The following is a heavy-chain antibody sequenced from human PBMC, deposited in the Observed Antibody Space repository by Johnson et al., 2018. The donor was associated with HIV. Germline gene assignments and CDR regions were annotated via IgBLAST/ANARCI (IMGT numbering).Heavy chain of an antibody. CDR2: IRYDGSNK. CDR3: ARAQLLADDAFNN. V-gene: IGHV3-30*02. CDR1: GFTFSSYG. J-gene: IGHJ3*02. Sequence: QVLLVESGGGVVQPGGSLRLSCAASGFTFSSYGMHWVRQAPGKGLEWVGFIRYDGSNKYYADSVKGRFTISRDNAKNTLYLQLNSLRVEDTAIYYCARAQLLADDAFNNWGQGTMVTVSS. D-gene: IGHD6-6*01.